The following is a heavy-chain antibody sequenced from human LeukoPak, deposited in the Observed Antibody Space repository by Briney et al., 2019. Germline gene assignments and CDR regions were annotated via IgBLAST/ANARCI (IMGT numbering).Heavy chain of an antibody. Sequence: SETLSLTCTVSGGSISSSSYYWGWIRQPPGKGLEWIGSIYYSGSTYYNPSLKSRVTISVDTSKNQFSLKLSSVTAADTAVYYCARDVSVENQLLPLDVWGKGTTVTVSS. D-gene: IGHD2-2*01. J-gene: IGHJ6*04. V-gene: IGHV4-39*07. CDR3: ARDVSVENQLLPLDV. CDR1: GGSISSSSYY. CDR2: IYYSGST.